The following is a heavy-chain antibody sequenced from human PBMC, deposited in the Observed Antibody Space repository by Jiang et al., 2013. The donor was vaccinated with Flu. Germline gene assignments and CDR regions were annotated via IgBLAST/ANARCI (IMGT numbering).Heavy chain of an antibody. D-gene: IGHD3-9*01. CDR2: IYHSGST. Sequence: GSGLVKPSETLSLTCAVSGYSISSGYYWGWIRQPPGKGLEWIGSIYHSGSTYYNPSLKSRVTISVDTSKNQFSLKLSSVTAADTAVYYCARATLGYFDWFPDYWGQGTLVTVSS. V-gene: IGHV4-38-2*01. CDR3: ARATLGYFDWFPDY. J-gene: IGHJ4*02. CDR1: GYSISSGYY.